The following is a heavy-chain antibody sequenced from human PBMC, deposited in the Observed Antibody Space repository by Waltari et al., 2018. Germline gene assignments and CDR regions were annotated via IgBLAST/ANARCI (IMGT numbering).Heavy chain of an antibody. Sequence: QVQLQQWGAGLLKPSETLSLTCAVYGGSFSGYYWSWIRQPPGKGLEWIGEINHSGSTNSNPSLKSRVTISVDTSKNQFSLKLSSVTAADTAVYYCARIGGSSWYVYYYYGMDVWGQGTTVTVSS. V-gene: IGHV4-34*01. J-gene: IGHJ6*02. CDR1: GGSFSGYY. D-gene: IGHD6-13*01. CDR3: ARIGGSSWYVYYYYGMDV. CDR2: INHSGST.